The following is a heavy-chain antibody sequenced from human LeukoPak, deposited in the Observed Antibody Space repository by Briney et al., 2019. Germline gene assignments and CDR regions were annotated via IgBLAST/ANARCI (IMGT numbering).Heavy chain of an antibody. CDR1: GFTFSSYS. CDR2: ISSSSSYI. V-gene: IGHV3-21*04. CDR3: AKRSGGPSPFDY. Sequence: GGSLRLSCAAYGFTFSSYSMNWVRQAPGKGLEWVSSISSSSSYIYYADSVKGRFTISRDNAKNSLYLQMNSLRAEDTAIYYCAKRSGGPSPFDYWGQGTLVTVSS. J-gene: IGHJ4*02. D-gene: IGHD3-3*01.